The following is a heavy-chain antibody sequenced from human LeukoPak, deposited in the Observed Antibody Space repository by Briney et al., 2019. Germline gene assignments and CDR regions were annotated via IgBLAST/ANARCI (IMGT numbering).Heavy chain of an antibody. D-gene: IGHD2-15*01. CDR3: ARHRGSSDFYFDL. Sequence: SETLSVTCTVSGGSISGYYWSWIRQPRGKGLEWIGYIYSSGSTDYIHSLKSRFTISVDTSKNQLSLKLVSVTAADTAVYYCARHRGSSDFYFDLWGRGTLLTVSS. V-gene: IGHV4-59*08. CDR1: GGSISGYY. J-gene: IGHJ2*01. CDR2: IYSSGST.